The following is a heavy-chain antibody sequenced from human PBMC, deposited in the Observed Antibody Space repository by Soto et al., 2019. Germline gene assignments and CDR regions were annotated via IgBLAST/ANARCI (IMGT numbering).Heavy chain of an antibody. CDR3: ERPESGAFDY. D-gene: IGHD1-26*01. CDR2: IWYDGSNK. Sequence: QVQLVESGGGVVQPGRSLRLSCAASGFTFSSYGMHWVRQAPGKGLEWVAVIWYDGSNKYYADSVKGRFIISRDNSKNTLYLQMNSLRAEDTAVYYCERPESGAFDYWGQGTLVTVSS. J-gene: IGHJ4*02. CDR1: GFTFSSYG. V-gene: IGHV3-33*01.